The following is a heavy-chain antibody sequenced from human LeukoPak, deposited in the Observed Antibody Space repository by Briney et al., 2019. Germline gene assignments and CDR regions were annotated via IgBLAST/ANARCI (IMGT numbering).Heavy chain of an antibody. CDR3: AREVRSIRHYYGMDV. D-gene: IGHD2-2*01. J-gene: IGHJ6*02. CDR1: GGSISSYY. CDR2: IYYSGST. Sequence: PSQTLSLTCTVSGGSISSYYWSWIRQPPGKGLEWIGYIYYSGSTNYNPSLKSRVTISVDTSKNQFSLKLSSVTAADTAVYYCAREVRSIRHYYGMDVWGQGTTVTVSS. V-gene: IGHV4-59*01.